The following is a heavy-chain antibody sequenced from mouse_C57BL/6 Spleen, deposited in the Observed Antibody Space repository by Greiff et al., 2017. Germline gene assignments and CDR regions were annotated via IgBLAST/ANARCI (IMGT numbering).Heavy chain of an antibody. V-gene: IGHV10-3*01. D-gene: IGHD2-3*01. J-gene: IGHJ2*01. CDR3: GRDGGGWSLFDY. CDR1: GFTFNTYA. CDR2: IRSKSSNYAT. Sequence: EVQLVESGGGLVQPKGSLKLSCAASGFTFNTYAMHWVRQAPGKGLEWVARIRSKSSNYATYYADSVKDRFTISRDDSQSMLYLQMNNLKTEDTAMYYCGRDGGGWSLFDYWGQGTTLTVSS.